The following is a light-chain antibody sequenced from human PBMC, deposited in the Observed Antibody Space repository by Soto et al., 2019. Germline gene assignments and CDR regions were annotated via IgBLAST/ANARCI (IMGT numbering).Light chain of an antibody. CDR3: AAWDDSLNGVV. J-gene: IGLJ2*01. V-gene: IGLV1-44*01. CDR1: CSNIGSNT. CDR2: SNN. Sequence: VLTQPPSASGTPGQRVTISCSGSCSNIGSNTVNWYQQLPGTAPKLLIYSNNQRPSGVPDRFSGSKSGTSASLAISGLQSEDEADYYCAAWDDSLNGVVFGGGTKLTVL.